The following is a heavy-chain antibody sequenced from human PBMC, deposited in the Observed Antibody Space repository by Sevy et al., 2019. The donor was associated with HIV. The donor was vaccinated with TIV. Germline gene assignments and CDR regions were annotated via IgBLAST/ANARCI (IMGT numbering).Heavy chain of an antibody. CDR2: IYTSGST. CDR1: GGSISSYY. D-gene: IGHD2-15*01. V-gene: IGHV4-4*07. CDR3: ARAGCSGGSCYYYYYGMDV. J-gene: IGHJ6*02. Sequence: SETLSLTCTVSGGSISSYYWSWIRQPAGKGLEGIGRIYTSGSTNYNPSLKSRVTMSVDTSKNQFSLKLSSVTAADTAVYYCARAGCSGGSCYYYYYGMDVWGQGTTVTVSS.